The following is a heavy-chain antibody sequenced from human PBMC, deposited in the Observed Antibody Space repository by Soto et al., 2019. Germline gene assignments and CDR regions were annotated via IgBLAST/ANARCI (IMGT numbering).Heavy chain of an antibody. CDR3: ARGAKNIYAMDV. V-gene: IGHV3-74*01. CDR1: GFTVSTYW. J-gene: IGHJ6*02. CDR2: IKFDGSST. Sequence: GGSLRLSCAASGFTVSTYWMHWVRQAPGKGLLWVARIKFDGSSTYSADSVKGRFTISRDDAKNTLYLQMNGLRVDDTAVYYCARGAKNIYAMDVWGQGTTVTVSS.